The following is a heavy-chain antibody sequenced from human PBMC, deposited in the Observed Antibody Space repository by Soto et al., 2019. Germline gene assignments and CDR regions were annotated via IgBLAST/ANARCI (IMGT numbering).Heavy chain of an antibody. J-gene: IGHJ3*02. CDR3: AKDTGIVVVPAAKLDAFDI. Sequence: EVQLLESGGGLVQPGGSLRLSCAASGFTFSSYAMSWVRQAPGKGLEWVSAISGSGGSTYYADSVKGRFTISRDNSKNTLYLQMNSLRAEDTAVYYCAKDTGIVVVPAAKLDAFDIWGQGTMVTVSS. D-gene: IGHD2-2*01. CDR1: GFTFSSYA. V-gene: IGHV3-23*01. CDR2: ISGSGGST.